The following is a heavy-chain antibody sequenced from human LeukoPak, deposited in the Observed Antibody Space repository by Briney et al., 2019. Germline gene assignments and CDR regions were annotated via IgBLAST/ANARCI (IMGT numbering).Heavy chain of an antibody. CDR1: GGSISSGGYY. V-gene: IGHV4-31*03. J-gene: IGHJ6*02. CDR2: LYYTGTT. CDR3: ARDLGVRGMDV. Sequence: PSQTLSLTCTVSGGSISSGGYYWSWIRQHPGQGLEWIGYLYYTGTTYYNPSLKSRIIISVDTSKTQFSLRLSSVSAADTAIYYCARDLGVRGMDVWGQGTTVTVSS. D-gene: IGHD2-21*01.